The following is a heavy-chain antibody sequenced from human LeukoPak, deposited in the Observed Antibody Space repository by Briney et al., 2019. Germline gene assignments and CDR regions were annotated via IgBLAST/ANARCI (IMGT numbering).Heavy chain of an antibody. D-gene: IGHD1-7*01. J-gene: IGHJ4*02. CDR2: TSNRGRTL. Sequence: PGGSLRLSRAASVFSFSSYEINGVRPAPRKGLEGISCTSNRGRTLYYADSVKGRSTISRDNAKNSLHLKMNSRRAEARAVYYVARELGITGTTRGYWGQGTLVTVSS. V-gene: IGHV3-48*03. CDR3: ARELGITGTTRGY. CDR1: VFSFSSYE.